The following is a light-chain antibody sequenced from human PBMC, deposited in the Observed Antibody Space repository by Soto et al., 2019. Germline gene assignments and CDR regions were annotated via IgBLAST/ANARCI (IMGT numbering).Light chain of an antibody. CDR1: SSDVGGYGY. CDR3: CSYAGSYTWV. J-gene: IGLJ3*02. CDR2: DVN. Sequence: QSALAQPRSVSGSPGQSVTISCTGTSSDVGGYGYVSWYQHHPGKAPKLMIYDVNKRPSGVPDRFSGSKSGNTASLTISGLQAEDEADYYCCSYAGSYTWVFGGGTKLTVL. V-gene: IGLV2-11*01.